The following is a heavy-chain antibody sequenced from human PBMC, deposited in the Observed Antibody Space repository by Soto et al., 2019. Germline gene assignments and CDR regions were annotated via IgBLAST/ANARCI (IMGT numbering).Heavy chain of an antibody. J-gene: IGHJ4*01. Sequence: GGSLRLSCAASGFTFSPYAMTWVRQAPGKGLEWVSSISGSGGNTNYADSVKGRFTVSRDNSANTLFLQVNSLRREDTAMYYCARDPSPYTSGWYGIDFWGHGTLVTVSS. CDR2: ISGSGGNT. V-gene: IGHV3-23*01. CDR1: GFTFSPYA. CDR3: ARDPSPYTSGWYGIDF. D-gene: IGHD6-19*01.